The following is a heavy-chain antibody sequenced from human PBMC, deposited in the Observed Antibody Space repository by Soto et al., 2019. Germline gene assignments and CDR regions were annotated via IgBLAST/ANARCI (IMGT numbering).Heavy chain of an antibody. V-gene: IGHV4-61*01. J-gene: IGHJ4*02. CDR2: IYYSGST. Sequence: PSETLSLTCTVSGGSVSTGSYYWSWIRQPPGKGLEWSGYIYYSGSTTYSPSLKSRVTISVDTSKNQFSLKLSSVTAADTAVYYCAREAIAARNFDYWGQGTLVTVSS. D-gene: IGHD6-6*01. CDR1: GGSVSTGSYY. CDR3: AREAIAARNFDY.